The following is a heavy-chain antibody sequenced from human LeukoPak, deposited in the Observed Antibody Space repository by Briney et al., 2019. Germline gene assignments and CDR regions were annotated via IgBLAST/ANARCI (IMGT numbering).Heavy chain of an antibody. D-gene: IGHD5-12*01. CDR3: AGGQIDWLRSPGTLYYLDP. CDR2: ISHSGSP. V-gene: IGHV4/OR15-8*01. CDR1: GGSISSGKW. J-gene: IGHJ5*02. Sequence: SETLSLTCGVSGGSISSGKWWSWVRQPPGKGLEWIGEISHSGSPNYNPSLKSRLTISVDLPKNQFSLDLRSVPAADTAVYYCAGGQIDWLRSPGTLYYLDPWGQGTLVTVSS.